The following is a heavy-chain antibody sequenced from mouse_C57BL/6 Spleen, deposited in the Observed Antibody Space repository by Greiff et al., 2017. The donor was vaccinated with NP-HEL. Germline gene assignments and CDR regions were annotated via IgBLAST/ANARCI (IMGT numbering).Heavy chain of an antibody. CDR3: ARIGDYAMDY. D-gene: IGHD3-1*01. CDR2: ISSGGSYT. CDR1: GFTFSSYG. V-gene: IGHV5-6*01. Sequence: EVKLVESGGDLVKPGGSLKLSCAASGFTFSSYGMSWVRQTPDKRLEWVATISSGGSYTYYPDSVKGRFTISRDNAKNTLYLQMSSLKSEDTAMYYCARIGDYAMDYWGQGPSVTVAS. J-gene: IGHJ4*01.